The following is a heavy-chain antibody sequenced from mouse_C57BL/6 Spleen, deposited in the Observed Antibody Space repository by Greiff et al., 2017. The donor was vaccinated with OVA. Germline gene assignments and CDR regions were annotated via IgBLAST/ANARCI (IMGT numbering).Heavy chain of an antibody. D-gene: IGHD1-1*01. CDR1: GYTFTSYW. CDR3: ARDTTVDWYFDV. CDR2: IDPKSGGT. V-gene: IGHV1-72*01. J-gene: IGHJ1*03. Sequence: QVQLQQPGAELVKPGASVKLSCKASGYTFTSYWMHWVKQRPGRGLEWIGRIDPKSGGTKYNEKFKSKATLTVDKPSSTAYMQLSSLTSEDSAVYYGARDTTVDWYFDVWGTGTTVTVSS.